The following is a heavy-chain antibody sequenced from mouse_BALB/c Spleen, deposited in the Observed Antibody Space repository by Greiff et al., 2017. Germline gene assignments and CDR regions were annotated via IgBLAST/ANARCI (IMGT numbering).Heavy chain of an antibody. Sequence: EVQLQQSGPGLVKPSQSLSLTCTVTGYSITSDYAWNWIRQFPGNKLEWMGYISYSGSTSYNPSLKSRISITRDTSKNQFFLQLNSVTTEDTATYYCARSEKSLDYWGQGTTLTVSS. CDR1: GYSITSDYA. V-gene: IGHV3-2*02. J-gene: IGHJ2*01. CDR2: ISYSGST. CDR3: ARSEKSLDY.